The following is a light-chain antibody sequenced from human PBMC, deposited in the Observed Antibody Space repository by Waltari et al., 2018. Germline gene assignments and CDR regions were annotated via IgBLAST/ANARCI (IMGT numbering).Light chain of an antibody. V-gene: IGLV2-23*02. CDR1: SSHVGSYDL. CDR3: SSYTYGGPWV. Sequence: SALTPPASVSASPGQSITISCTGSSSHVGSYDLVAWYQQHPGKAPRRLIYEVDKRPSGVSYRFSGSKSGNAASLTISGLQAEDEAHYFCSSYTYGGPWVFGGGTLLTVL. CDR2: EVD. J-gene: IGLJ2*01.